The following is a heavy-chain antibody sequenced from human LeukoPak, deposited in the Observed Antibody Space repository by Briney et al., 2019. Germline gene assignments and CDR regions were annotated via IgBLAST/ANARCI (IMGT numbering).Heavy chain of an antibody. D-gene: IGHD3-22*01. J-gene: IGHJ4*02. CDR3: EKGTGENYYDSSGYYAIQYFDY. Sequence: SGGSLRLSCAASGFTFSSYAMSWVRQAPGKGLEWVSAISGSGGSTYYADSVKGRFTISRDNSKNTLYLQMNSLRAEDTAVYYCEKGTGENYYDSSGYYAIQYFDYWGQASLVTVSS. CDR2: ISGSGGST. V-gene: IGHV3-23*01. CDR1: GFTFSSYA.